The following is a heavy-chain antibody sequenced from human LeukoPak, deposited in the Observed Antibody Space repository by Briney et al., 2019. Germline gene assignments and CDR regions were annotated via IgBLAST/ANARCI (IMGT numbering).Heavy chain of an antibody. J-gene: IGHJ4*02. D-gene: IGHD3-22*01. CDR1: GYSISSGYY. CDR2: IYHSGST. Sequence: PSETLSLTCTVSGYSISSGYYWGWIRQPPGKGLEWIGSIYHSGSTYYNPSLKSRLTISVDTSKNQFSLKLSSVTAADTAVYYCAREGLDFYYDSSGSHYWGQGTLVTVSS. CDR3: AREGLDFYYDSSGSHY. V-gene: IGHV4-38-2*02.